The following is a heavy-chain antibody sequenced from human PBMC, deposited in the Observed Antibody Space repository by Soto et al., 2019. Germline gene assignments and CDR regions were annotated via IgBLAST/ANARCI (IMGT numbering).Heavy chain of an antibody. J-gene: IGHJ4*02. CDR1: GGSISNYY. CDR3: ARLGRGASSGFDY. CDR2: IYYSGTT. Sequence: SETLSLTCTVSGGSISNYYWSWIRQPPGKGLEWIGYIYYSGTTNYNPSLKSRVTISVDTSKNQFSLKLRSVTAADTAVYYCARLGRGASSGFDYWGQGTLVTVSS. V-gene: IGHV4-59*01. D-gene: IGHD3-16*01.